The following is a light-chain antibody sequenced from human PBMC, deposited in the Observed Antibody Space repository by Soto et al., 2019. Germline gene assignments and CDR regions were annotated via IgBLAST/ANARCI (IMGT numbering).Light chain of an antibody. CDR2: EVS. CDR3: SSYTTSSTLLDV. CDR1: SSDVGGYNS. J-gene: IGLJ1*01. Sequence: QSALTQPASVSWSPGQSITISCTGTSSDVGGYNSVSWYQQHPGKAPKLMIYEVSNRPSGVSNRFSGSKSGNTASLTISGLQAEDEADYYCSSYTTSSTLLDVFGTGTKLTVL. V-gene: IGLV2-14*01.